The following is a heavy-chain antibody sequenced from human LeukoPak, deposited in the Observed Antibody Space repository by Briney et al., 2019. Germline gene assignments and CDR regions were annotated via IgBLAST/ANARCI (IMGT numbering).Heavy chain of an antibody. CDR1: GFTFSSYE. V-gene: IGHV3-48*03. CDR2: ISSSGSTI. D-gene: IGHD5-18*01. Sequence: GGSLRLSCAASGFTFSSYEMNWVRQAPGKGLEWVSYISSSGSTIYYADSVKGRFTISRDNAKNSLYLQMNSLRAEGTAVYYCARGIQLWLLGGNFDYWGQGTLVTVSS. CDR3: ARGIQLWLLGGNFDY. J-gene: IGHJ4*02.